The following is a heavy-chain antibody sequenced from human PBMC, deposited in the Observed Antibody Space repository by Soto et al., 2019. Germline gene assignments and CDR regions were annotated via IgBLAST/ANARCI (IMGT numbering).Heavy chain of an antibody. CDR3: AKDQGIAASHGID. CDR2: ISTDGSDT. V-gene: IGHV3-30*18. Sequence: QVPLVEPGGGVVQPGTSLRLSCAASGFTFNHYGMHWVRQAPGTGLEWVAAISTDGSDTYYADSVKGRLTISRDNSKNTLYPQMDSLRAEDTAVYYCAKDQGIAASHGIDWGQGTMVTVSS. J-gene: IGHJ3*01. CDR1: GFTFNHYG. D-gene: IGHD6-13*01.